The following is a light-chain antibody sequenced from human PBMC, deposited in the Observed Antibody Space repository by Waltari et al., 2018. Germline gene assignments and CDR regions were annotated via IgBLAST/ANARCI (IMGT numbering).Light chain of an antibody. V-gene: IGKV4-1*01. J-gene: IGKJ3*01. CDR2: WAS. Sequence: DIVMTQSPDSLAVSLGERATINCRSSQSILFRSTNKNYLSWYQQKPGQPPKLHIYWASIRESGVPDRFSGSGSGSDFTLTISSLQAEDVAVYYCQKYYTAPATFGPGTKVDVK. CDR3: QKYYTAPAT. CDR1: QSILFRSTNKNY.